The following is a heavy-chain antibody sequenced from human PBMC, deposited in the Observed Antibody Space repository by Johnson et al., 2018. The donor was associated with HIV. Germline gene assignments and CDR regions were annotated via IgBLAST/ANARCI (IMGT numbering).Heavy chain of an antibody. CDR2: IKQDGSEK. V-gene: IGHV3-7*05. CDR3: AKEQKWLVVNDAFDF. J-gene: IGHJ3*01. D-gene: IGHD6-19*01. CDR1: GFTFSSYW. Sequence: VQLVESGGGLVQPGGSLRLSCAASGFTFSSYWMSWVRQAPGKGLEWVANIKQDGSEKYYVDSVKGRFTISRDNSKNTLYLQMNSLRAEDTAAYYCAKEQKWLVVNDAFDFWGHGTMVTVSS.